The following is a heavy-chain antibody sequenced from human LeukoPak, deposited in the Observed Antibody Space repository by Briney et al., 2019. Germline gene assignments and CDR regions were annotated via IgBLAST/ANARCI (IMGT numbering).Heavy chain of an antibody. J-gene: IGHJ4*02. CDR1: GFTFSSFS. CDR3: AKVQGGSYY. D-gene: IGHD1-26*01. Sequence: PGGSLRLSCAASGFTFSSFSMNWVRQAPGKGLEWVSSISSSSSYMYYTDSVKGRFTISRDNAKNSLYLQLNSLRAEDTAVYYCAKVQGGSYYWGQGTLVTVSS. V-gene: IGHV3-21*04. CDR2: ISSSSSYM.